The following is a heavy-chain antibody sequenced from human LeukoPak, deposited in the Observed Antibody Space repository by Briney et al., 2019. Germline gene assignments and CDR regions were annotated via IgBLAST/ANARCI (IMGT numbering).Heavy chain of an antibody. CDR1: GFTFSSYA. Sequence: PGGSLRLSCAASGFTFSSYAMSWVRQAPGKGLEWVSAISGSGGSTYYADSVKGRFTISRDNSKNTLYLQMNSLRVEDTAVYYCAKPLHGGYGSGSYYNIGYWGQGTLVTVSS. V-gene: IGHV3-23*01. CDR3: AKPLHGGYGSGSYYNIGY. J-gene: IGHJ4*02. CDR2: ISGSGGST. D-gene: IGHD3-10*01.